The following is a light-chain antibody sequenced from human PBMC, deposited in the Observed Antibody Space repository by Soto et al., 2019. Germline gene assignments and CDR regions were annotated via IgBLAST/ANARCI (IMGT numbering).Light chain of an antibody. J-gene: IGLJ2*01. V-gene: IGLV2-8*01. CDR2: EVN. CDR1: SSDVGASNY. CDR3: SSSAGTKSMV. Sequence: QSVLTQPPSASGSPGQSVTISCTGTSSDVGASNYVSWYQQHPGKAPKLMISEVNKRPSGVPDRFSGSKSGNTASLTVSGLQAEDEADYYCSSSAGTKSMVFGGGTKLTVL.